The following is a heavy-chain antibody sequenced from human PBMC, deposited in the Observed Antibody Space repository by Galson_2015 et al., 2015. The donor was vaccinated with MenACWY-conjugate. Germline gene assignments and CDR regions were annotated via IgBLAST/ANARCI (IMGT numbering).Heavy chain of an antibody. D-gene: IGHD1-26*01. CDR1: GFTIGRSW. Sequence: ASGFTIGRSWIHWVRQVPGKGPVWISCITVDATNTEFADSVKGRFALSRDNARNTVYLQMNSLTAEDTAVYYCARDGGGGTPFDCWGQGTLVTVSS. J-gene: IGHJ4*02. V-gene: IGHV3-74*03. CDR2: ITVDATNT. CDR3: ARDGGGGTPFDC.